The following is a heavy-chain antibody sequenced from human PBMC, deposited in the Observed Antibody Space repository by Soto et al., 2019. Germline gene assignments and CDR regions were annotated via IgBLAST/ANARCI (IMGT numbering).Heavy chain of an antibody. Sequence: QLQLQESGPGLVKPSETMSLTCTVSGGSISSYYWSWIRQPPGKGLEWIGYIYYSGSTNYNPTLRCRVTISVDTSKNQFSLKLSSVTAADTAVYYCAGRYGYGFDYWGQGTLVTVSS. CDR3: AGRYGYGFDY. D-gene: IGHD1-1*01. J-gene: IGHJ4*02. CDR1: GGSISSYY. CDR2: IYYSGST. V-gene: IGHV4-59*08.